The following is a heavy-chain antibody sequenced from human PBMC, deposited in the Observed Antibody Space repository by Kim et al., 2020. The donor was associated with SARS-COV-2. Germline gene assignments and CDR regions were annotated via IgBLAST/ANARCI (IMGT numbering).Heavy chain of an antibody. CDR1: GYTFTGYY. D-gene: IGHD2-2*02. Sequence: ASVKVSCKASGYTFTGYYMHWVRQAPGQGLEWMGWINPNSGGTNYAQKFQGRVTMTRDTSISTAYMELSRLRSDDTAVYYCASDIVVVPAAISSLCFDYWGQGTLVTVSS. CDR3: ASDIVVVPAAISSLCFDY. V-gene: IGHV1-2*02. CDR2: INPNSGGT. J-gene: IGHJ4*02.